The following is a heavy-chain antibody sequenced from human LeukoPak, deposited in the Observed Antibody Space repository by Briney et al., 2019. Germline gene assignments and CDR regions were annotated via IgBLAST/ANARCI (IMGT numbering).Heavy chain of an antibody. CDR2: IYYSGST. V-gene: IGHV4-59*01. J-gene: IGHJ3*02. D-gene: IGHD3-9*01. Sequence: PSETLSLTCTVSGGSISSYYWSWIRQPPGKGLEWIGYIYYSGSTNYNPSLKSRVTISVDTSKNQFSLKLSSVTAADTAVYYCARDGYYDILTGYSRAFDIWGQGTMVTVSS. CDR3: ARDGYYDILTGYSRAFDI. CDR1: GGSISSYY.